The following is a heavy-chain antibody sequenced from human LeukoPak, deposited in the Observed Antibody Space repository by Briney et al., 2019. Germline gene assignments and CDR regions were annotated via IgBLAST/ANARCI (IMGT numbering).Heavy chain of an antibody. CDR2: IYYSGST. CDR3: ARVQYSSSWAPFDY. D-gene: IGHD6-13*01. Sequence: SETLSLTCTVSGGSISSYYWSWIRQPPGKGLEWIGYIYYSGSTNYNPSLKSRVTISVDASKNQFSLKLSSVTAADTAVYYCARVQYSSSWAPFDYWGQGTLVTVSS. V-gene: IGHV4-59*01. J-gene: IGHJ4*02. CDR1: GGSISSYY.